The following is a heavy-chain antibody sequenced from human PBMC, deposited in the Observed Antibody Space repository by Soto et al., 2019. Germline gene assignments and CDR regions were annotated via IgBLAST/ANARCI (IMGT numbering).Heavy chain of an antibody. CDR2: IKSKTDGGTT. Sequence: SLRLSCAASGLTVTNAWMNWVRQAPGKGLEWVGRIKSKTDGGTTDFPAPVKGRFTISRDDSKNTLYLQMSGLKTEDTAMYYCTKEMRHSSGWYGAFDIWGQGIMVTVSS. CDR1: GLTVTNAW. D-gene: IGHD6-19*01. CDR3: TKEMRHSSGWYGAFDI. V-gene: IGHV3-15*01. J-gene: IGHJ3*02.